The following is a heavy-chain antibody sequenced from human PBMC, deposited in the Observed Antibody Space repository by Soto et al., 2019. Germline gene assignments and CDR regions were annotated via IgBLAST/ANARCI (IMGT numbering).Heavy chain of an antibody. CDR1: GYTFSNYY. CDR2: INPNSGGT. Sequence: ASVKVSFKASGYTFSNYYMHWVRQAPGQGLEWMGWINPNSGGTNYAQKFQGWVTMTRDTSISTAYMELSRLRSDDTAVYYCARDLDYGGNSEASDVWGQGTMVTVSS. CDR3: ARDLDYGGNSEASDV. J-gene: IGHJ3*01. V-gene: IGHV1-2*04. D-gene: IGHD4-17*01.